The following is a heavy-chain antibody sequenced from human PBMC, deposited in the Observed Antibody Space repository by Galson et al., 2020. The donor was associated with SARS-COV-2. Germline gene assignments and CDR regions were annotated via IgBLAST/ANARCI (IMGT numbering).Heavy chain of an antibody. CDR3: AKRGGSGWFAQEAYFDY. J-gene: IGHJ4*02. CDR1: GFTFSSYA. Sequence: GESLKISCAASGFTFSSYAMSWVRQAPGKGLEWVSAISGSGGSTYYADSVKGRFTISRDNSKNTLYLQMNSLRAEDTAVYYCAKRGGSGWFAQEAYFDYWGQGTLVTVSS. CDR2: ISGSGGST. D-gene: IGHD6-19*01. V-gene: IGHV3-23*01.